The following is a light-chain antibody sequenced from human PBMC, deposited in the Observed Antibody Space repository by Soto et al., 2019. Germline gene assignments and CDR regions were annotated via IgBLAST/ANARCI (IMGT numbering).Light chain of an antibody. V-gene: IGKV1-5*01. CDR3: QQCHRYLT. CDR1: ESMSNC. CDR2: GAS. J-gene: IGKJ1*01. Sequence: DIQMTQSPSTLSASVGDRVTITCRASESMSNCLAWYQQKPGKAPKLLISGASSLQSGVPSRFSGSASGTEFTPAISSVQPDDIATYYCQQCHRYLTFGQGTKVEMK.